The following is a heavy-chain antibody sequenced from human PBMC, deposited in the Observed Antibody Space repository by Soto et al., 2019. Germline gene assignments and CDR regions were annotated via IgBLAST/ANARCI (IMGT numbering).Heavy chain of an antibody. J-gene: IGHJ3*02. D-gene: IGHD1-26*01. V-gene: IGHV4-28*01. Sequence: TLSLTCAVSGYSISSSNWWGWIRQPPGKGLEWIGYIYYSGSTYYNPSLKSRVTMSVDTSKNQFSLKLSSVTAVDTAVYYCARKAPVGAFDIWGQGTMVTVSS. CDR2: IYYSGST. CDR3: ARKAPVGAFDI. CDR1: GYSISSSNW.